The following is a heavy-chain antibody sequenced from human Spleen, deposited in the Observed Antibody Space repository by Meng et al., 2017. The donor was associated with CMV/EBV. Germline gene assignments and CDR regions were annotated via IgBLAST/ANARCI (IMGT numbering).Heavy chain of an antibody. CDR2: INPNSGGT. CDR1: GYTFTGYY. CDR3: ARVEVGATTMYFQH. J-gene: IGHJ1*01. D-gene: IGHD1-26*01. Sequence: ASGYTFTGYYMHWVRQAPGQGLEWMGWINPNSGGTNYAQKFQGRVTMTRDTSISTAYMELSRLRSDDTAVYYCARVEVGATTMYFQHWGQGTLVTVSS. V-gene: IGHV1-2*02.